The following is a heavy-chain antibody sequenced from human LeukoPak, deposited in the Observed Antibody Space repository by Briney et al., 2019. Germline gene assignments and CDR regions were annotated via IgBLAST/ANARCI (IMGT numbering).Heavy chain of an antibody. CDR3: AREVGGYSDKQGYFDY. CDR1: GFTVSRSF. J-gene: IGHJ4*02. Sequence: GGSLRLSCAASGFTVSRSFMSWVRQAPGKGLEWVSVIYSGGSTYYADSVKDRFTISRDNSKNTLYLQMNSLRAEDTAVYYSAREVGGYSDKQGYFDYWGQGTLVTVSS. CDR2: IYSGGST. D-gene: IGHD5-12*01. V-gene: IGHV3-66*01.